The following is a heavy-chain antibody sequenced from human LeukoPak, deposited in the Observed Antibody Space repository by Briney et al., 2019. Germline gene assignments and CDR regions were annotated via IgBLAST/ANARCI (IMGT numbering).Heavy chain of an antibody. Sequence: ASVKVSCKASGYTFSSYAMSWVRQAPGKGLEWVSAISGSGGSTYYADSVKGRFTISRDNSKNTLYLQMNSLRAEDTAVYYCGRDLDWGAFDHWGQGTLVTVSS. CDR1: GYTFSSYA. CDR3: GRDLDWGAFDH. D-gene: IGHD3-9*01. J-gene: IGHJ4*02. V-gene: IGHV3-23*01. CDR2: ISGSGGST.